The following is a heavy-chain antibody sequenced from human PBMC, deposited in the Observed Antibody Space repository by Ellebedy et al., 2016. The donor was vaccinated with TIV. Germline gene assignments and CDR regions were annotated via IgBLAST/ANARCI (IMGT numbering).Heavy chain of an antibody. CDR2: IDYSGST. Sequence: MPSETLSLTCTFSGGSISSYYWSWIRQPPGKGLEWIGYIDYSGSTNDNPSLKSRVTISVDTSKNQFSLKLSSVTAADTAVYYCARGRAAVPFDPWGQGTLVTVSS. V-gene: IGHV4-59*12. CDR1: GGSISSYY. J-gene: IGHJ5*02. CDR3: ARGRAAVPFDP. D-gene: IGHD6-13*01.